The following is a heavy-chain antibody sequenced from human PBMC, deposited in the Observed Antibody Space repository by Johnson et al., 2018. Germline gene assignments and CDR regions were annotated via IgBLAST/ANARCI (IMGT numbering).Heavy chain of an antibody. V-gene: IGHV3-11*01. CDR3: ARRYCSSTSCYTFAAFDI. CDR2: ISGSGGNP. Sequence: QVQLVQSGGGLVKPGGSLRLSCAASGFTFSDYYMSWIRQAPGKGLEWVSGISGSGGNPYYADSVKGRFTISRDNSKNTLYLQMNSLRAEETAVYYRARRYCSSTSCYTFAAFDIWGQGTMVTVSS. D-gene: IGHD2-2*02. CDR1: GFTFSDYY. J-gene: IGHJ3*02.